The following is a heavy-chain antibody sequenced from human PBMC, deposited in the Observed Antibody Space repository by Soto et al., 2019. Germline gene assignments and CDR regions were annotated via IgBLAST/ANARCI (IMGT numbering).Heavy chain of an antibody. J-gene: IGHJ6*02. Sequence: ASVKVSCKASGYTFTGYYMHWVRQAPGQGIEWMGWINPNSGGTNYAQKYQGWVTMNRDTSISTAYMELSRLRSDDTAVYYCARARYCISTSCYATTYYGMDVWGQGTKVTV. D-gene: IGHD2-2*01. CDR1: GYTFTGYY. CDR2: INPNSGGT. V-gene: IGHV1-2*04. CDR3: ARARYCISTSCYATTYYGMDV.